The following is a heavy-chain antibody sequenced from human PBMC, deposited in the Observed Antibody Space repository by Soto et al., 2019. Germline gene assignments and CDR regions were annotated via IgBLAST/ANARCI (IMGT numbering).Heavy chain of an antibody. Sequence: SETLSLTCAVSGGSISSYYWSWLRQPPGKGLEWIGYIYYSGSTNYNPSLKSRVTISVDTSKNQFSLKLSSVTAADTAVYYCARDSSGYCSGGSCDKHFDIWGQGTMVTVS. CDR1: GGSISSYY. V-gene: IGHV4-59*01. CDR3: ARDSSGYCSGGSCDKHFDI. CDR2: IYYSGST. D-gene: IGHD2-15*01. J-gene: IGHJ3*02.